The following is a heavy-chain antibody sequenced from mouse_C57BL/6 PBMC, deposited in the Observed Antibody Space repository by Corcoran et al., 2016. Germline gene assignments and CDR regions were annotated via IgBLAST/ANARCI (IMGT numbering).Heavy chain of an antibody. V-gene: IGHV1-80*01. CDR1: GYAFSSYW. J-gene: IGHJ2*01. CDR2: IYPGDGDT. D-gene: IGHD1-1*01. CDR3: ARGGGSYFDY. Sequence: QVQLQQSGAELGKPGASVKISCKASGYAFSSYWMNWVKQRPGKGLEGIGQIYPGDGDTNYNGKFKGKATLTADKSSSPAYMQLSSLTSEDSAVYFCARGGGSYFDYWGQGTTLTVSS.